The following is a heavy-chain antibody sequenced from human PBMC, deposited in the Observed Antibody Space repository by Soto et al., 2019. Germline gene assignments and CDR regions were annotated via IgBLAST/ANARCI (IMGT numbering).Heavy chain of an antibody. CDR1: GYTFTSYG. J-gene: IGHJ5*02. CDR3: ARKVTYYDFWSGPGGDWFDP. CDR2: ISAYNGNT. D-gene: IGHD3-3*01. V-gene: IGHV1-18*04. Sequence: GASVKVSCKASGYTFTSYGISWVRQAPGQGLEWMGWISAYNGNTNYAQKLQGRVTMTTDTSTSTAYMELRSLRSDDTAVYYCARKVTYYDFWSGPGGDWFDPWGQGTLFTVSS.